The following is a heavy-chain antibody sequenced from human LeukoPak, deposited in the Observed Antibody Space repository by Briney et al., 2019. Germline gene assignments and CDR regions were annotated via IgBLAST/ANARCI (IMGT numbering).Heavy chain of an antibody. CDR1: GGSISSYY. CDR2: IYDSGSS. Sequence: SETLSLTCTVSGGSISSYYWSWIRQPPGKGLEWIGNIYDSGSSNYNPSLKSRVTISVDTSKNQCPLKLSSVTAADTAVYYCARQSISGSSLSYFDYWGQGTLVNVSS. V-gene: IGHV4-59*01. D-gene: IGHD3-22*01. J-gene: IGHJ4*02. CDR3: ARQSISGSSLSYFDY.